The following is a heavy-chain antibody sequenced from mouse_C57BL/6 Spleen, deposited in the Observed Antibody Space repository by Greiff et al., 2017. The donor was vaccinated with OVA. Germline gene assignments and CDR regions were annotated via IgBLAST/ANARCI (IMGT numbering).Heavy chain of an antibody. V-gene: IGHV1-26*01. J-gene: IGHJ2*01. Sequence: EVQLQQSGPELVKPGASVKISCKASGYMFTDYYMHWVKQSHGKSLEWIGDINPNNGGTSYNQKFKGKATLTVDKSSSTAYMELRSLTSEDSAVYYCARSHYYGSSYYFDDWGQGTTLTVSS. D-gene: IGHD1-1*01. CDR2: INPNNGGT. CDR3: ARSHYYGSSYYFDD. CDR1: GYMFTDYY.